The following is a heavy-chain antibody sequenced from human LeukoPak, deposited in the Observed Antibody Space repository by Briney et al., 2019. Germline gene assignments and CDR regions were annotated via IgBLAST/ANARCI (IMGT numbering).Heavy chain of an antibody. CDR1: GGSITNYY. D-gene: IGHD3-10*01. CDR2: IYYSGTT. J-gene: IGHJ6*03. Sequence: PSETLSLTCTVSGGSITNYYWSWIRQPPGKGLEWSGFIYYSGTTNYNPSLKNRVTISVDTSKNQFSLKLSSMTGADTAVYYCARVFDSGSQAYFYYMDVWGKGTTVTIFS. CDR3: ARVFDSGSQAYFYYMDV. V-gene: IGHV4-59*01.